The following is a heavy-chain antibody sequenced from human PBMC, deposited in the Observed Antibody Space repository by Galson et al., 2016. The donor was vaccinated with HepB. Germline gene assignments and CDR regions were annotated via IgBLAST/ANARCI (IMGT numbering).Heavy chain of an antibody. CDR1: GLRFSDLW. J-gene: IGHJ4*02. V-gene: IGHV3-7*01. CDR2: IKGDGSLK. CDR3: AREGIGEYFD. Sequence: SLRLSCAVSGLRFSDLWMDWVRQAPGKGLEWVANIKGDGSLKFYVDSVRGRFTISRDNAKNSVYLQMNSLTVEDTGVYYCAREGIGEYFDGGQGTLVTVSS. D-gene: IGHD3-3*01.